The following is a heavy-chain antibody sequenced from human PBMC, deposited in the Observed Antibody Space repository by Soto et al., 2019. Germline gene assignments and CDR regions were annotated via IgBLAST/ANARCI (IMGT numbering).Heavy chain of an antibody. CDR3: ARQAQLGISDFDY. J-gene: IGHJ4*02. D-gene: IGHD7-27*01. CDR2: IYHSGST. Sequence: SETLSLTCAVSGGSISSGGYSWSWIRQPPGKGLEWIGYIYHSGSTYYNPSLKSRVTISVDTSKNQFSLKLSSVTAADTAVYNCARQAQLGISDFDYWGQGTLVTVSS. V-gene: IGHV4-61*08. CDR1: GGSISSGGYS.